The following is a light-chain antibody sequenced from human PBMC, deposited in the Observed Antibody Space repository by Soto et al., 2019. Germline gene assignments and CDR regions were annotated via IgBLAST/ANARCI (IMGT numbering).Light chain of an antibody. J-gene: IGKJ4*01. CDR2: AAS. CDR1: QSAGTK. CDR3: QHYNNRPLLT. Sequence: EIVMTQSPATLSVSPGERATLSCRASQSAGTKLAWYQQKPGQAPRLLIYAASTRATGIPVRFSGSGSGTEFTLTISSLQSEDFAVYYCQHYNNRPLLTFGGGTKVEIK. V-gene: IGKV3-15*01.